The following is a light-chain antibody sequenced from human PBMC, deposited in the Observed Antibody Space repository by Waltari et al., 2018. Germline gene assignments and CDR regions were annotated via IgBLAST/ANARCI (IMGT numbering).Light chain of an antibody. V-gene: IGLV1-47*01. CDR1: SSNIGTNY. J-gene: IGLJ2*01. CDR2: RNN. CDR3: AAWDASHVV. Sequence: QSVLTQPPSASGTPGQRVTISCSGSSSNIGTNYVNWYQQFPGTAPKLLIYRNNQRPSGGPYRVSGSKSGTSASLAISGRRSEDEAAYDCAAWDASHVVFGGGTKLTV.